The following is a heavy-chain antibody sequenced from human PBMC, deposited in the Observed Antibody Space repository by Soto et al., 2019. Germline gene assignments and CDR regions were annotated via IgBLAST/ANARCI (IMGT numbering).Heavy chain of an antibody. CDR3: ARVTVVPAARYYYGMDV. J-gene: IGHJ6*02. CDR2: INHSGST. V-gene: IGHV4-34*01. Sequence: SEILSLTCAVYGGSFSGYYWSWIRQPPGKGLEWIGEINHSGSTNYNPSLKSRVTISVDTSKNQFSLKLSSVTAADTAVYYCARVTVVPAARYYYGMDVWGQGTTVTVSS. CDR1: GGSFSGYY. D-gene: IGHD2-2*01.